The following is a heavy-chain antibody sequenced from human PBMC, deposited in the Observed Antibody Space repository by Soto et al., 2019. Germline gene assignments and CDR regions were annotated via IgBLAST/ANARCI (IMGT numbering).Heavy chain of an antibody. CDR2: ISYDGSNK. Sequence: GGSLRLSCAASGFTFSSYGMHWVRQAPGKGLEWVAVISYDGSNKYYADSVKGRFTISRDNSKNTLYLQMNSLRAEDTAVYYCAKVGDFWSGYYTGIGYQFDYWGQGTLVTVSS. J-gene: IGHJ4*02. V-gene: IGHV3-30*18. D-gene: IGHD3-3*01. CDR1: GFTFSSYG. CDR3: AKVGDFWSGYYTGIGYQFDY.